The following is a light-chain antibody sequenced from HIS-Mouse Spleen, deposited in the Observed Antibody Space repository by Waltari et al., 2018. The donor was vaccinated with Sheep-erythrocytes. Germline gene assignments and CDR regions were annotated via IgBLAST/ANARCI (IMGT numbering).Light chain of an antibody. Sequence: QSALTQPRSVSGSPGHSVTISCTGTSSDVGGYNYVSWYQQPPGKAPKLMIYDVSKRPSGVPDRFSGSKSGNTASLTISGLQAEDEADYYCCSYAGSSTLVFGGGTKLTVL. CDR1: SSDVGGYNY. J-gene: IGLJ2*01. V-gene: IGLV2-11*01. CDR3: CSYAGSSTLV. CDR2: DVS.